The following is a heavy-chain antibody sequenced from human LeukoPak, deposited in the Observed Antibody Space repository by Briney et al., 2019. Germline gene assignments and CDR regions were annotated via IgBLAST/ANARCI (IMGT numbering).Heavy chain of an antibody. J-gene: IGHJ5*02. CDR2: IYYSGST. Sequence: PSQTLSLTCTVSGGSISSGGYYWSWIRQHPGKVLEWIGYIYYSGSTYYNPSLKSRVTISVDTSKNQFSLKLSSVTAADTAVYYCASTIAAAGYNWFDPWGQGTLVTVSS. D-gene: IGHD6-13*01. CDR1: GGSISSGGYY. V-gene: IGHV4-31*03. CDR3: ASTIAAAGYNWFDP.